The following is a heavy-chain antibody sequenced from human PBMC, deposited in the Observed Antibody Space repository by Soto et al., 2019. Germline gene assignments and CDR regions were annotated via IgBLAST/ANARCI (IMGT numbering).Heavy chain of an antibody. D-gene: IGHD4-17*01. Sequence: QVQLQESGPGLVKPSETLSLTCTVSGGSISSYYWSWIRQPPGKGLEWIGYIYYSGSTNYNPSLKSLVTISVDTSKNQFSLKLSSVTAADTAVYYCARSPVTILDYGDYFFGYFDYWGQGTLVTVSS. V-gene: IGHV4-59*01. CDR3: ARSPVTILDYGDYFFGYFDY. CDR1: GGSISSYY. CDR2: IYYSGST. J-gene: IGHJ4*02.